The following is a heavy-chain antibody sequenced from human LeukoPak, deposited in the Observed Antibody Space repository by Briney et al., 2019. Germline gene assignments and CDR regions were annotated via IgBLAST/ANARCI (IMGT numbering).Heavy chain of an antibody. CDR3: AREWWGDYLFDYYYGLDV. D-gene: IGHD4-17*01. V-gene: IGHV3-7*01. J-gene: IGHJ6*02. CDR2: IKQDGSEK. Sequence: AGSLRLSCEGSRFTFSSYWMNWVRQAPGKGLEWVANIKQDGSEKYYVDSVKGRFTISRDNAKNLLYLQMNNLRVEDTAVYYCAREWWGDYLFDYYYGLDVWGQGTTVTVSS. CDR1: RFTFSSYW.